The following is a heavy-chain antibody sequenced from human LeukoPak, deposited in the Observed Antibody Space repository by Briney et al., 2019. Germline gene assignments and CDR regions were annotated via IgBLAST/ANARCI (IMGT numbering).Heavy chain of an antibody. CDR1: GFTFSNYW. D-gene: IGHD1-26*01. CDR2: ISYAGSNK. V-gene: IGHV3-30*18. Sequence: GGSLRLSCAASGFTFSNYWMHWVRQAPGKGLEWVAVISYAGSNKYYAESVKGRFTISRDNSKNTVYLQMNSLRAEDTAVYYCAKELGDPDYWGQGTLVTVSS. J-gene: IGHJ4*02. CDR3: AKELGDPDY.